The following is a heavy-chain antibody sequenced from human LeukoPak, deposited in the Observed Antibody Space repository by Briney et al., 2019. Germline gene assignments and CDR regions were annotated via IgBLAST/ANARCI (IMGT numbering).Heavy chain of an antibody. J-gene: IGHJ5*01. CDR3: TRQSQACSTGSCYVVS. CDR1: GYTLRSYW. CDR2: IYPDDSDT. Sequence: GESLKISCEGSGYTLRSYWIGWVRQMPGKDLEWMGMIYPDDSDTRYSPSFQGQVTFSADLSLNTAYLQWISLEASDTAIYYCTRQSQACSTGSCYVVSWGQGTQVTVSS. D-gene: IGHD2-15*01. V-gene: IGHV5-51*01.